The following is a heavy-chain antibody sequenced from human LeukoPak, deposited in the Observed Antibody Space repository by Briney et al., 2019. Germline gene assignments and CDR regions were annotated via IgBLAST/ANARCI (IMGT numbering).Heavy chain of an antibody. V-gene: IGHV1-8*01. CDR1: GYTFTSYD. CDR2: MNPNSGNT. D-gene: IGHD6-19*01. CDR3: ARYSSGWYSGGMDV. J-gene: IGHJ6*02. Sequence: GASVKVSCKASGYTFTSYDINWVRQATGQGLEWMGWMNPNSGNTGYAQKFQGRVTMTRNISISTAYMELSSLRSEDTAVYYCARYSSGWYSGGMDVWGQGTTVTVSS.